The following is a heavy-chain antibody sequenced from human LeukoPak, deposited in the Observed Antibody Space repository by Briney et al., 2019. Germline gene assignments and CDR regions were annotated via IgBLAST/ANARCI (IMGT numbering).Heavy chain of an antibody. V-gene: IGHV3-7*01. CDR2: IKQDGSEK. Sequence: PGGSLRLSCAASGFTFSSYWMSWVRQAPGKGLEWVANIKQDGSEKYYVDSVKGRFTISRDNAKNSLYLQMNSLRAEDTAVYYCARVYSSSWYSPAFDIWGQGTMVTVSS. D-gene: IGHD6-13*01. J-gene: IGHJ3*02. CDR1: GFTFSSYW. CDR3: ARVYSSSWYSPAFDI.